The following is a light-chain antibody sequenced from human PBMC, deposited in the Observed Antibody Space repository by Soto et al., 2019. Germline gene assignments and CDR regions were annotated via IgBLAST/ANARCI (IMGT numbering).Light chain of an antibody. V-gene: IGLV1-40*01. CDR3: QSYDSSLSGDV. Sequence: QSVLRQPPSVSGAPGQSVTISCTGSSSNIGAGYDVHWYQQLPGTAPKLLIYGNSNRPSGVPDRFSGSKSGTSASLAITGLQAEDEADYYCQSYDSSLSGDVFGTGTKVTVL. CDR1: SSNIGAGYD. CDR2: GNS. J-gene: IGLJ1*01.